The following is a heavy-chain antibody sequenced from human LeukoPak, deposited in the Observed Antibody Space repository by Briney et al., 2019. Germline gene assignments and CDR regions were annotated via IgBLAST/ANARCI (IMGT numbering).Heavy chain of an antibody. J-gene: IGHJ3*02. V-gene: IGHV3-23*01. CDR2: ISGSGGST. CDR1: GFTFSSYA. Sequence: GGSLRLSCAASGFTFSSYAMSWVRQAPGKGLEWVSAISGSGGSTYYADSVKGRFTISRDNSKNTLYLQMNSLRAEDTAVYYCANPHYSSSWYGKTDAFDIWGQGTMVTVSS. D-gene: IGHD6-13*01. CDR3: ANPHYSSSWYGKTDAFDI.